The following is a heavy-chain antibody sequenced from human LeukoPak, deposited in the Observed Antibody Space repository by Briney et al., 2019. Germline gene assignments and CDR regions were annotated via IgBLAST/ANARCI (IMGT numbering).Heavy chain of an antibody. CDR2: INDESSDI. D-gene: IGHD3-3*01. J-gene: IGHJ3*02. CDR1: GFTFSLYA. V-gene: IGHV3-21*05. CDR3: ARAKHYDFWSGFPRGPDPDAFDI. Sequence: PGGSLRLSCAASGFTFSLYAMNWVRPAPGRGLQWVSYINDESSDIHYADSVKGRFTISRDNAKNSLYLQMNSLRAEDTAVYYCARAKHYDFWSGFPRGPDPDAFDIWGQGTMVTVSS.